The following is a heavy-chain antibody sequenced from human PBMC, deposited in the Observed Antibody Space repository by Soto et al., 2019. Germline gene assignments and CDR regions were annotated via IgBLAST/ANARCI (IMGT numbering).Heavy chain of an antibody. D-gene: IGHD5-18*01. V-gene: IGHV4-31*03. CDR3: ARDLGTDTSMAIDGFDI. Sequence: PSETLSLTCTVSGGSISSGGYYWSWLRQHPGKGLEWIAYIYDSGSTYYNPSLKSRVTITVDTSKNQFSLKLSSVTAADTAVYYCARDLGTDTSMAIDGFDIWGQGTMVTVSS. J-gene: IGHJ3*02. CDR1: GGSISSGGYY. CDR2: IYDSGST.